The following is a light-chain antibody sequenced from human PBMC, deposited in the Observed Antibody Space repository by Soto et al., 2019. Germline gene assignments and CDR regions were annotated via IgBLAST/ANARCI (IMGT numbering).Light chain of an antibody. CDR1: SWHSNYA. CDR3: QTWGTGLYVV. J-gene: IGLJ2*01. CDR2: LNSDGSH. Sequence: QPVLTQSPSASASLGASVKLTCTLSSWHSNYAIAWHQQQPEKGPRYLMKLNSDGSHSKGDGIPDRFSGSSSGAERYLTISSLQSEDEADDYCQTWGTGLYVVFGGGTKLTVL. V-gene: IGLV4-69*01.